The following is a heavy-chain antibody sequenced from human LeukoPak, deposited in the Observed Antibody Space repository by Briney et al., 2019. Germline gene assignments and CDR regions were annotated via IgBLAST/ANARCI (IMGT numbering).Heavy chain of an antibody. Sequence: RSETLSLTCIVSGVSISYYYWSWLRQPPGKGLEWIGHIYYSGSTNHNPSLKSRVTISLDTSKNQFSLMLSSVTAAHTAVYYCANRRGDWYFDLWGRGTLVTVSS. V-gene: IGHV4-59*01. CDR1: GVSISYYY. D-gene: IGHD3-10*01. CDR2: IYYSGST. J-gene: IGHJ2*01. CDR3: ANRRGDWYFDL.